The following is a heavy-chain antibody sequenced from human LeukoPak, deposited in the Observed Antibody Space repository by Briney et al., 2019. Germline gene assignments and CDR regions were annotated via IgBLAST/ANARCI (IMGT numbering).Heavy chain of an antibody. V-gene: IGHV4-59*01. J-gene: IGHJ6*03. CDR2: IYYSGST. Sequence: SETLSLTCTVSGGSISSYYWSWIRQPPGKGLEWIGYIYYSGSTNYNPSLKSRVTISVDTSKNQFSLKLSSVTAADTAVYYCASGPEWEPSYYYMDVWGKGTTVTVSS. D-gene: IGHD1-26*01. CDR1: GGSISSYY. CDR3: ASGPEWEPSYYYMDV.